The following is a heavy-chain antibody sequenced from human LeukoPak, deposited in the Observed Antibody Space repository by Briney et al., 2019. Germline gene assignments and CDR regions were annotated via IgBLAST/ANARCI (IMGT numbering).Heavy chain of an antibody. J-gene: IGHJ4*02. CDR2: ISPYSGGT. CDR1: GYTFTGYY. V-gene: IGHV1-2*02. CDR3: ARKSGYTYGFDY. Sequence: SGKVSCKASGYTFTGYYIHWVRQAPGQGLEWMGWISPYSGGTTYAQNFQGRVTMTRDTSISTAYMELRSLTSDDTAVYYCARKSGYTYGFDYWGQGALVTVSS. D-gene: IGHD5-18*01.